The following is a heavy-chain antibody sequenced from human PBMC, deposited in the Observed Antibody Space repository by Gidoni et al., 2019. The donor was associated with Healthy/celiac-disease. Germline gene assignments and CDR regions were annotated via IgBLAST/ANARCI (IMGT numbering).Heavy chain of an antibody. CDR1: GLTSDDYA. CDR2: ISWNSGSI. CDR3: AKDMRYQLLSALMDV. D-gene: IGHD2-2*01. V-gene: IGHV3-9*02. Sequence: EVQLVESGGGLVQPGRSLRLSCAASGLTSDDYAMHWVRQAPGKGLEWVSGISWNSGSIGYADSVKGRFTISRDNAKNSLYLQMNSLRAEDTALYYCAKDMRYQLLSALMDVWGQGTTVTVSS. J-gene: IGHJ6*02.